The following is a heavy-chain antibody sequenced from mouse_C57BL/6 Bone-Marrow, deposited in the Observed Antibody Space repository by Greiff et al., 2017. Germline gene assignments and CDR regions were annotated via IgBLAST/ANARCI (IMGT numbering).Heavy chain of an antibody. CDR2: IDPENGDT. CDR3: TTVYYYGSSSYWYFDV. V-gene: IGHV14-4*01. J-gene: IGHJ1*03. CDR1: GFNIKDDY. Sequence: EVQLVESGAELVRPGASVKLSCTASGFNIKDDYMHWVKQRPEQGLEWIGWIDPENGDTEYASKFQGKATITADTSSNTAYLQLSSLTSEDTAVYYCTTVYYYGSSSYWYFDVWGTGTTVTVSS. D-gene: IGHD1-1*01.